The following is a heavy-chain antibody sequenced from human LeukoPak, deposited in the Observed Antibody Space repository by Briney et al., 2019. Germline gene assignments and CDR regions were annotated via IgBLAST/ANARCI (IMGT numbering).Heavy chain of an antibody. J-gene: IGHJ4*02. CDR1: GFTVSSNY. CDR3: ARGDCSGGSCYLSLTTIDY. V-gene: IGHV3-48*01. Sequence: GGSLRLSCAASGFTVSSNYMSWVRQAPGKGLEWVSYISSSSSTIYYADSVKGRFTISRDNAKNSLYLQMNSLRAEDTAVYYCARGDCSGGSCYLSLTTIDYWGQGTLVTVSS. D-gene: IGHD2-15*01. CDR2: ISSSSSTI.